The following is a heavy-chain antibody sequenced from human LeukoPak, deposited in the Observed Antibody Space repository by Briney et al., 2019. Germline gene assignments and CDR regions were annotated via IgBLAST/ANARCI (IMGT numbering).Heavy chain of an antibody. D-gene: IGHD4-17*01. CDR3: AREGGDYGDQPPDY. J-gene: IGHJ4*02. CDR1: GYTFTGYY. CDR2: INPNSGGT. Sequence: ASVKVSCKASGYTFTGYYMHWVRQAPGQGLGWMGWINPNSGGTNYAQKFQGRVTMTRDTSISTAYMELSRLRSDDTAVYYCAREGGDYGDQPPDYWGQGTLVTVSS. V-gene: IGHV1-2*02.